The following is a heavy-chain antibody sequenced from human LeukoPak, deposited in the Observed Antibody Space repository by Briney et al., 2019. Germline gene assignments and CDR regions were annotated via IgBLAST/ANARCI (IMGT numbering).Heavy chain of an antibody. J-gene: IGHJ4*02. V-gene: IGHV1-46*01. Sequence: GASVKVSCKASGYTFTSYSMHWVRQPPGQGLEWMGIINPSVGSTSYAQKFQGRVTVTRDTSTSTVYMELSSLRSDDAAVYYCARDVMVAAYYFDSWGQGTLVTVSS. CDR1: GYTFTSYS. D-gene: IGHD2-15*01. CDR3: ARDVMVAAYYFDS. CDR2: INPSVGST.